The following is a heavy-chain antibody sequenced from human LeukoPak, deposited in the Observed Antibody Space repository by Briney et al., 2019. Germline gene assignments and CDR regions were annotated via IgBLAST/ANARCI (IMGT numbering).Heavy chain of an antibody. CDR1: GGTFSSYA. CDR3: ARHSLVVPAAIGYYYYYMDV. D-gene: IGHD2-2*01. Sequence: GASVKVSCKASGGTFSSYAISWVRQAPGQGLEWMGGIIPIFGTANYAQKFQGRVTITADESTSTAYMELSSLRSEDTAVYYCARHSLVVPAAIGYYYYYMDVWGKGTTVTVSS. J-gene: IGHJ6*03. CDR2: IIPIFGTA. V-gene: IGHV1-69*13.